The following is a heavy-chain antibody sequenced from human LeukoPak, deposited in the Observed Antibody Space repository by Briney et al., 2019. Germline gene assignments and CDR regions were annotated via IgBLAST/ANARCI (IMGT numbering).Heavy chain of an antibody. CDR3: ATSLQGGYYNFWSGFYTGDY. CDR1: GFTFSSYA. D-gene: IGHD3-3*01. Sequence: GGSLRLSCAASGFTFSSYAMSWARQAPGKGLEWVSYISSSTTITYYADSVKGRFSVSRDNAKNSLYLQMNSLRDEDTAVYYCATSLQGGYYNFWSGFYTGDYWGEGTLVTVSS. CDR2: ISSSTTIT. V-gene: IGHV3-48*02. J-gene: IGHJ4*02.